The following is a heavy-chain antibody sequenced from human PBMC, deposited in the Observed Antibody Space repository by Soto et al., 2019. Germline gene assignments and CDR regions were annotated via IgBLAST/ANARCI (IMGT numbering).Heavy chain of an antibody. J-gene: IGHJ6*02. CDR1: GGTFSSYA. CDR3: ARGGYSSTWSNLLDRSGLDV. Sequence: QVQLVQSGAEAKKPGSSVKVSCKTSGGTFSSYAISWVRQAPGQGLEWMGGIVPLFRTTNYAQKFQGRVTITADTYTYTVYMELSGLRSRDTAVYYCARGGYSSTWSNLLDRSGLDVWGQGTTVTVSS. CDR2: IVPLFRTT. D-gene: IGHD6-13*01. V-gene: IGHV1-69*06.